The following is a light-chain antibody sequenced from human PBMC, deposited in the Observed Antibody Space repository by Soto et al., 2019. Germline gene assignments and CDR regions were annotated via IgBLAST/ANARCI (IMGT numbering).Light chain of an antibody. Sequence: EIVLTQSPGTLSLSPGERATLSCRASQSVRSNYVAWYQQKPGQAPRLLIYGASSRATGIPDRFSGSGSGTDFTLTFSRLEPEDFAVYWCQQYVSLVTFGQGTRLEIK. J-gene: IGKJ5*01. CDR1: QSVRSNY. CDR3: QQYVSLVT. V-gene: IGKV3-20*01. CDR2: GAS.